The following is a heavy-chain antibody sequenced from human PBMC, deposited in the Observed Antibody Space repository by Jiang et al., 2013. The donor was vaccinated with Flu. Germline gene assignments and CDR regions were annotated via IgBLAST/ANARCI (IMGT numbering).Heavy chain of an antibody. CDR1: GFTFSNYA. CDR2: ISSSGDST. V-gene: IGHV3-23*01. D-gene: IGHD7-27*01. CDR3: AKGSGYNWFDP. Sequence: QLLESGGGLVQRGGSLRLSCAASGFTFSNYAMSWVRQAPGRGLQWVSTISSSGDSTYYADSVKDRFTIYRDNSKNTLYLQMNSLRAEDTAIYYCAKGSGYNWFDPWGQGTLVTVSS. J-gene: IGHJ5*02.